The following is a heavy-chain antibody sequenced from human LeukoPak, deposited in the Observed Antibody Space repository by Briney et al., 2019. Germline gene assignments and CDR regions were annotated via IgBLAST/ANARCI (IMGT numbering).Heavy chain of an antibody. CDR3: AKDNQAEVVAATTSLDY. Sequence: TGGSLRLSCAASGFTFDDYTMHWVRQAPGKGLEWVSLISWDGGSTYYADSVKGRFTISRDNSKNSLYLQMNSLRAEDTALYYCAKDNQAEVVAATTSLDYWGQGTLVTVSS. V-gene: IGHV3-43D*04. CDR2: ISWDGGST. J-gene: IGHJ4*02. D-gene: IGHD2-15*01. CDR1: GFTFDDYT.